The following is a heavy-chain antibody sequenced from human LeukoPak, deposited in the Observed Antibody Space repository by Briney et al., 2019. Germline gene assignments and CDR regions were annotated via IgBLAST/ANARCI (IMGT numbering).Heavy chain of an antibody. CDR1: GFTFSIYN. J-gene: IGHJ4*02. D-gene: IGHD1-26*01. CDR2: IKEDGSEK. Sequence: PGGSLRLSCAASGFTFSIYNIHWVRQAPGKGLEWVANIKEDGSEKYYVDSVNGRFTISRDNAKNSLFLQMNSLRAEDTAVYYCVRDKIVGATLLDSWGQGTLVTVSS. V-gene: IGHV3-7*01. CDR3: VRDKIVGATLLDS.